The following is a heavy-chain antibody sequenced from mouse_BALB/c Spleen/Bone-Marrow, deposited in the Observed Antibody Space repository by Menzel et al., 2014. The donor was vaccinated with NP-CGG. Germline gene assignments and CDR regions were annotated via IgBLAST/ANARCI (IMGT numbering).Heavy chain of an antibody. Sequence: EVKLMESGGDLVKPGGSLKLSCAASGFTFSSYGMSWVRQTPDKRLEWVATINSGGVNTYYIDSVKGRFTISRDNAKNTLYLQMSSLKSEDTAMYHCARRGNWDGRAAMDYWGQGTSVTVFS. CDR3: ARRGNWDGRAAMDY. D-gene: IGHD4-1*01. V-gene: IGHV5-6*02. CDR2: INSGGVNT. J-gene: IGHJ4*01. CDR1: GFTFSSYG.